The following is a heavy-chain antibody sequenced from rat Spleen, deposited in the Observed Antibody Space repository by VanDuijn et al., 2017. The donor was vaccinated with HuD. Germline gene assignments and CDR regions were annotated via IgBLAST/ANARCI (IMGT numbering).Heavy chain of an antibody. CDR2: ISYDGSST. Sequence: EVQLVESDGGLVQPGRSLKLSCAASGFTFSDYYMAWVRQAPTKGLEWVATISYDGSSTYYRDSVKGRFTISRDNAKSTLYLQMDSLRSEDTATYYCARHGDNYYSSYIDVMDAWGQGASVTVSS. CDR3: ARHGDNYYSSYIDVMDA. CDR1: GFTFSDYY. V-gene: IGHV5-29*01. D-gene: IGHD1-2*01. J-gene: IGHJ4*01.